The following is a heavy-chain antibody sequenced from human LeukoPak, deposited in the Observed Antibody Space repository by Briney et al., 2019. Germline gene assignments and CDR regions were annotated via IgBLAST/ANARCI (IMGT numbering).Heavy chain of an antibody. D-gene: IGHD6-13*01. J-gene: IGHJ5*02. Sequence: GESLKISCKGSGYSFISHWIAWVRQMPGQGLEWMGIIYPGDSDTRYSPSFRDRVTISVDKSISTAYLQWSSLKASDSAIYYCAGRGSPVYSSSVYTWFDPWGQGTLVTVSS. CDR1: GYSFISHW. V-gene: IGHV5-51*01. CDR3: AGRGSPVYSSSVYTWFDP. CDR2: IYPGDSDT.